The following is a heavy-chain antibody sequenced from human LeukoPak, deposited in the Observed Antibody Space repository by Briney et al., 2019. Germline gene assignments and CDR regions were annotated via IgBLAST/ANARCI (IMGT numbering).Heavy chain of an antibody. CDR3: ARGGTHIVVVPAAPPVVGGYDGAFDI. D-gene: IGHD2-2*01. Sequence: GGSLRLSCAASGFTFSSYEMNWVRQAPGKGLEWVSYISSSGSTIYYADSVKGRFTISRDKAKNSLYLQMNSLRAEDTAVYYCARGGTHIVVVPAAPPVVGGYDGAFDIWGQGTMVTVSS. CDR2: ISSSGSTI. V-gene: IGHV3-48*03. J-gene: IGHJ3*02. CDR1: GFTFSSYE.